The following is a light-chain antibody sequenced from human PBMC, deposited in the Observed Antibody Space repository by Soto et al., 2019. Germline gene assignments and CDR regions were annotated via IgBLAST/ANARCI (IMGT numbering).Light chain of an antibody. J-gene: IGKJ4*01. Sequence: DMQLTQSPSFLSASVGDRVTITCRASQGIDSYLAWYQQKPGKAPKLLIYPASTLEGGVPSRFSGSGSGTEFTLTISTLQPEDFATYYCQQLHTYPFTFGRGTKVEIQ. CDR3: QQLHTYPFT. CDR1: QGIDSY. V-gene: IGKV1-9*01. CDR2: PAS.